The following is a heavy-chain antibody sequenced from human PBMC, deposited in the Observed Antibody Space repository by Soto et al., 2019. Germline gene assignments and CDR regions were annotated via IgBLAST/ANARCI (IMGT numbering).Heavy chain of an antibody. Sequence: QVQLVQSGPEVKKPGASVKVSCKASGYTFTNHGISWVRQAPGQGLEWVGWISGYNANTKYAQKFQGRVTMSTDTSTNTAYKELRSLRSDDTAVYYCARDFYPLGYSFDYWGQGTLVTVSS. CDR2: ISGYNANT. D-gene: IGHD7-27*01. J-gene: IGHJ4*02. V-gene: IGHV1-18*04. CDR1: GYTFTNHG. CDR3: ARDFYPLGYSFDY.